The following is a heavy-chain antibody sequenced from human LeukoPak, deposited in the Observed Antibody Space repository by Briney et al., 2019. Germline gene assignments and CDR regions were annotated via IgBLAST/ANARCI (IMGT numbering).Heavy chain of an antibody. Sequence: GGSLRLSCAASGFSFSTYGMHWVRQTPGKGLVWVSRINTDESKINHADSVKGRFTISRDNAKNMLYLQMNSLRAEDTAVYYCARGGLFKYFFDYWGQGTPVTVSS. V-gene: IGHV3-74*01. CDR3: ARGGLFKYFFDY. D-gene: IGHD2-15*01. J-gene: IGHJ4*02. CDR2: INTDESKI. CDR1: GFSFSTYG.